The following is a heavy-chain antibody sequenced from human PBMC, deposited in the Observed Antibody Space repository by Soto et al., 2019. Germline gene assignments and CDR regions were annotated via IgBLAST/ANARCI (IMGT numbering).Heavy chain of an antibody. V-gene: IGHV3-49*03. D-gene: IGHD3-10*01. CDR2: IRSKSYGGTT. J-gene: IGHJ6*03. CDR1: GFSLGEHS. Sequence: GGSLRLSCTVSGFSLGEHSLSWFRQAPGKGPEWLAFIRSKSYGGTTEYAASVKGRFTISTDDSKNIAYLQMNSLKTEDTAVYYCSREGSGPRYLYYYMDVWGKGTTVTVSS. CDR3: SREGSGPRYLYYYMDV.